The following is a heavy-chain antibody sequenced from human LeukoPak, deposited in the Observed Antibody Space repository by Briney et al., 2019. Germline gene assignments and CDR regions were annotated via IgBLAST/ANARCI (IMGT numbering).Heavy chain of an antibody. J-gene: IGHJ3*02. CDR2: INWNGGST. D-gene: IGHD2-15*01. CDR3: ARDTQLLLEHAFDN. V-gene: IGHV3-20*04. Sequence: PGGSLRLSCAASGCTFDDYGMSWVRQAPGKGLEWVSGINWNGGSTGYADSVKGRFTISRDNAKNSLYLQMNSLRAEDTALYYCARDTQLLLEHAFDNWGQGTMVTVSS. CDR1: GCTFDDYG.